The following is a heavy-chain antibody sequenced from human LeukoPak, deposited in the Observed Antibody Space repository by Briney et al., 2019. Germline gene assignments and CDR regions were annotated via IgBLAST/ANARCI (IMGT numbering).Heavy chain of an antibody. CDR1: GGSISSSDYY. J-gene: IGHJ5*02. V-gene: IGHV4-61*02. D-gene: IGHD4-17*01. CDR3: ARGPLTVTRGFDP. CDR2: IYTSGST. Sequence: SETLSLTCTVSGGSISSSDYYWSWIRQPAGKGLEWIGRIYTSGSTNYNPSLKTRVTMSVDTSKNQFSLKLSSVTAADTAVYYCARGPLTVTRGFDPWGQGTLVTVSS.